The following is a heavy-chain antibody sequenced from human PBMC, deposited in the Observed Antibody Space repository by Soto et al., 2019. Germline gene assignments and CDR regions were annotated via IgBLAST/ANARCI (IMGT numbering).Heavy chain of an antibody. D-gene: IGHD3-3*01. Sequence: GGSLRLSCAASGFTFSNAWMNWVRQAPGKGLEWVGRIISKTNGGTTDYAAPVKGRFTISRDDSENTLYLQMNSLKTEDTAVYYCTTAITSPEFDSWGQGTLVTVSS. CDR1: GFTFSNAW. V-gene: IGHV3-15*07. CDR3: TTAITSPEFDS. J-gene: IGHJ4*02. CDR2: IISKTNGGTT.